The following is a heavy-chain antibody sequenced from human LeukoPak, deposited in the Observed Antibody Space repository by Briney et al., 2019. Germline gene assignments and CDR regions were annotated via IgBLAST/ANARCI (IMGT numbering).Heavy chain of an antibody. J-gene: IGHJ6*03. Sequence: GGPLRLSCAASGFPFSTYAMTWVRQAPGKGLEWVSSISVSGGSTYYADPAKGRFTISRDNSKNTLYLQMNSLRAEDTAVYYCANRGVGYYYMDVWGKGTTVTVSS. D-gene: IGHD2-15*01. CDR3: ANRGVGYYYMDV. CDR1: GFPFSTYA. CDR2: ISVSGGST. V-gene: IGHV3-23*01.